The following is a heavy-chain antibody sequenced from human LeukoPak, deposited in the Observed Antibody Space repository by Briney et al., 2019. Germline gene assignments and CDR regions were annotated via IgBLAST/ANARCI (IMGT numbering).Heavy chain of an antibody. CDR1: GGSFSGYY. CDR2: INHSGST. D-gene: IGHD3-10*01. CDR3: ARGQKGSMVWGVITEWFDP. J-gene: IGHJ5*02. Sequence: SEILSLTCAVYGGSFSGYYWSWIRQPPGKGLECIGEINHSGSTNYNPSLKSRVTISVDTSKNQSSLKLSSVTAADTAVYYCARGQKGSMVWGVITEWFDPWGQGTLVTVSS. V-gene: IGHV4-34*01.